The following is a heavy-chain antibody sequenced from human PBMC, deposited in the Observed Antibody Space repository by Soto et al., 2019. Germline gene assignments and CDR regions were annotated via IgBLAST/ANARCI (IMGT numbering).Heavy chain of an antibody. CDR1: GYSFSSYW. CDR3: ARSSRSSDYFYYGMDV. CDR2: IYAGDSDT. V-gene: IGHV5-51*01. J-gene: IGHJ6*02. D-gene: IGHD6-6*01. Sequence: PGESLKISCKGSGYSFSSYWIAWVRQMPGKGLEWMGIIYAGDSDTRYSPSFQGQVTISVDKSLSTAYLQWSSLKASDTAIFYCARSSRSSDYFYYGMDVWGQGTTVTVSS.